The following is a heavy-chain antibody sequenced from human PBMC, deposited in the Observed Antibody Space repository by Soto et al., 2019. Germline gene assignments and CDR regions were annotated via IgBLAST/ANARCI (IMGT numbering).Heavy chain of an antibody. Sequence: QVQLQESGPGLVKPSQTLSLTCTVSGGSISSGGYYWSWIRQHPGKGLEWIGYIYYSGSTYYNPSLKSRVTRSVDTSKNQFSLKLSSVTAADTAVYYCARDPKRSSWYYYGMDVWGQGTTVTVSS. J-gene: IGHJ6*02. D-gene: IGHD6-13*01. CDR2: IYYSGST. V-gene: IGHV4-31*03. CDR1: GGSISSGGYY. CDR3: ARDPKRSSWYYYGMDV.